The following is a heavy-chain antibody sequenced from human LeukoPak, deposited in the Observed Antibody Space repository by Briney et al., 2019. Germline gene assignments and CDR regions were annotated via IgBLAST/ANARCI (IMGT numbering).Heavy chain of an antibody. D-gene: IGHD2-2*01. CDR1: GYTFTSYA. Sequence: ASVKVSCKASGYTFTSYAMHWVRQAPGQRLEWMGWINAGNGNTKYSRKFQGRVTITRDTSASTAYMELSSLRSEDTAVYYCANLGYCSSTSCRNDAFDIWGQGTMVTVSS. J-gene: IGHJ3*02. CDR2: INAGNGNT. CDR3: ANLGYCSSTSCRNDAFDI. V-gene: IGHV1-3*01.